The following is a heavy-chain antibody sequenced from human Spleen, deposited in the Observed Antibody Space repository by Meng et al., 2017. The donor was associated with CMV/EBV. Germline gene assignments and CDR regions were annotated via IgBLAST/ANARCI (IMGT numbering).Heavy chain of an antibody. D-gene: IGHD3-10*01. V-gene: IGHV3-30*02. CDR1: FSNYD. CDR3: ANGGSYYASRNPSGFDY. J-gene: IGHJ4*02. Sequence: FSNYDIHWARPSPGKGLEWVALIRPDGGNKYYADSLKGRFTVSRDNSKSTLYLHMNSLRPEDTAVYYCANGGSYYASRNPSGFDYWGQGTLVTVSS. CDR2: IRPDGGNK.